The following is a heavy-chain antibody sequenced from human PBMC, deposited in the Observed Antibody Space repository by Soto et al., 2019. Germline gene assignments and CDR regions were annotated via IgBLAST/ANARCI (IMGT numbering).Heavy chain of an antibody. Sequence: QVQLVQSGAEVKKPGSSVKVSCKASGGTFSSYTISWVRQAPGQGLEWMGRIIPILGIANYAQKFQGRVTITADKSTSTAYMELSSLRSEDTAVYDCARTGYSSSWYRVDYYYGMDVWGQGTTVTVSS. CDR3: ARTGYSSSWYRVDYYYGMDV. CDR2: IIPILGIA. CDR1: GGTFSSYT. D-gene: IGHD6-13*01. V-gene: IGHV1-69*02. J-gene: IGHJ6*02.